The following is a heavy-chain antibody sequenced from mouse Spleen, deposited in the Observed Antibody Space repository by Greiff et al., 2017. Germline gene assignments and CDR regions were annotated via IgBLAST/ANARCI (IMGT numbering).Heavy chain of an antibody. Sequence: VQLKESGTVLARPGASVKMSCKTSGYTFTSYWMHWVKQRPGQGLEWIGAIYPGNSDTSYNQKFKGKAKLTAVTSASTAYMELSSLTNEDSAVYYCTRPYYGSSYGFAYWGQGTLVTVSA. CDR2: IYPGNSDT. V-gene: IGHV1-5*01. CDR1: GYTFTSYW. J-gene: IGHJ3*01. CDR3: TRPYYGSSYGFAY. D-gene: IGHD1-1*01.